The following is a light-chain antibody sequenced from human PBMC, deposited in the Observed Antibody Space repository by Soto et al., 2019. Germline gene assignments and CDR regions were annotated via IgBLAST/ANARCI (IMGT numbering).Light chain of an antibody. CDR3: QSCDSSLRNV. J-gene: IGLJ1*01. CDR2: GNS. V-gene: IGLV1-40*01. Sequence: QSVLTQPPSVSGAPGQRVTISCTGSSSNIGAGYDVNRYQQLPGAAPKLLIYGNSNRPSGVPDRFSASKSGTSASLAITGLQAEDEADYYCQSCDSSLRNVFGTGTKVTVL. CDR1: SSNIGAGYD.